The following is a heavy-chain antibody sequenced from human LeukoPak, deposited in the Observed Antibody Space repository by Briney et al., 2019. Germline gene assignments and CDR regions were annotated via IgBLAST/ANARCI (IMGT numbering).Heavy chain of an antibody. D-gene: IGHD3-3*01. Sequence: ASVKVSCKASGYTFTGYYMHWVRQAPGQGLEWMGRINPNSGGTNYAQKFQGRVTMTRDTSVSTAYMELSRLRSDDTAVYYCARDSYDFWSGYYQPWGQGTLVTVSS. CDR2: INPNSGGT. V-gene: IGHV1-2*06. J-gene: IGHJ5*02. CDR1: GYTFTGYY. CDR3: ARDSYDFWSGYYQP.